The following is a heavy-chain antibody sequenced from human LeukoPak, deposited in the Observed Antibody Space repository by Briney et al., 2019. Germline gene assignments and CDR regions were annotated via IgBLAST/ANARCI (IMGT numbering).Heavy chain of an antibody. CDR1: GYTFTTYY. Sequence: ASVKVSCKASGYTFTTYYIHWVRQAPGQGLEWVGIINPSGGTTSYAQKFQGRVTMTRDMSTSTVYMELSSLRSEDTAVYYCATEAPSGYDNFDYWGQGTLVTVSS. J-gene: IGHJ4*02. CDR3: ATEAPSGYDNFDY. D-gene: IGHD5-12*01. CDR2: INPSGGTT. V-gene: IGHV1-46*01.